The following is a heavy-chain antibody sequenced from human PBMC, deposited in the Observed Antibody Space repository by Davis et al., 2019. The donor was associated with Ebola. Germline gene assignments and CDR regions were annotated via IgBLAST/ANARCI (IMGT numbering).Heavy chain of an antibody. D-gene: IGHD5-12*01. CDR1: GFTFGSYS. V-gene: IGHV3-21*01. J-gene: IGHJ4*02. CDR2: ISTSSTYI. CDR3: ARGIVATISDY. Sequence: GGSLRLSCAASGFTFGSYSMSWVRQAPGKGLEWVSCISTSSTYIYYADSVKGRFTISRDNAKNSLYLQLNSLRAEDTAVYYCARGIVATISDYWGQGTLVTVSS.